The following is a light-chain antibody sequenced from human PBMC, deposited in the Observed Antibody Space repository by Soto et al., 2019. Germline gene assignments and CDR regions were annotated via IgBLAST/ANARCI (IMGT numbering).Light chain of an antibody. CDR2: AAS. CDR1: QGIGSY. V-gene: IGKV1-39*01. J-gene: IGKJ4*01. CDR3: QQSYSTPLT. Sequence: DIQMTESASSLSASVGDRFTITCRASQGIGSYLAWYQQKPGEAPKLLIYAASNLQSGVPSRFSGSGSGTEFTLTISSLQPEDFATYYCQQSYSTPLTFGGGTKVDIK.